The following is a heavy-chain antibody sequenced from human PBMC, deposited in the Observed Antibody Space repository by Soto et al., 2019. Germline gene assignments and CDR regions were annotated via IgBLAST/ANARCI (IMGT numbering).Heavy chain of an antibody. CDR2: INGDGSNT. CDR1: GFIFNNYW. D-gene: IGHD2-21*01. Sequence: EVQLVESGGGLVQPGGSLRLSCAASGFIFNNYWMHWVRQAPGKGLVWVSRINGDGSNTKYADSVKGRFTISRDNAKSTLFLQMNSLRDDDMAVYYCARNYHCGSDNCPTEKALDVWGQGTMVTVSS. J-gene: IGHJ3*01. CDR3: ARNYHCGSDNCPTEKALDV. V-gene: IGHV3-74*03.